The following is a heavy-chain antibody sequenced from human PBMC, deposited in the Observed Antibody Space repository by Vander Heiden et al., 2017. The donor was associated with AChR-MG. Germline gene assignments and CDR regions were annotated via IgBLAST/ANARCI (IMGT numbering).Heavy chain of an antibody. V-gene: IGHV3-23*01. CDR3: AKDTRQESGAGTYYRIYYFNS. CDR1: GFTFSRYP. J-gene: IGHJ4*02. Sequence: DVELLESGGGLVQPGGSLRLSCAASGFTFSRYPMSWVRQAPGTGLQWVSAISGTGGSTYYADSVKGRFIISRDNSKNMLYLQLNSLRTEDTAIYYCAKDTRQESGAGTYYRIYYFNSWGQGTLVTVSS. D-gene: IGHD3-10*01. CDR2: ISGTGGST.